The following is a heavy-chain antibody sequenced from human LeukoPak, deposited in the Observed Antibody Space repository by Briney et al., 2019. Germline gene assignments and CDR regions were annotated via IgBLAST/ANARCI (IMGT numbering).Heavy chain of an antibody. Sequence: GESLRLSCAAYGSTLSSYAMRWVRHAPGKGLEWVSGIRGSGGGTYYADSVMGRFTISRDNTKNTLYVQMNSLRAEDTTVQYCAKLGYCRGAACYDYWGQGTLVTVSS. CDR1: GSTLSSYA. CDR3: AKLGYCRGAACYDY. D-gene: IGHD2-15*01. CDR2: IRGSGGGT. J-gene: IGHJ4*02. V-gene: IGHV3-23*01.